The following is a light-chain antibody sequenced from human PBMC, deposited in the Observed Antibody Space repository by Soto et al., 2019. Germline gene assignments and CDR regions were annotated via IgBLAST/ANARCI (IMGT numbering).Light chain of an antibody. CDR3: VSYTSSTTYV. CDR1: SSDVGGSNF. V-gene: IGLV2-14*03. Sequence: QSALTQPASVSDSPGQSITISCTGTSSDVGGSNFVSWYQQHPGKPPKLIIYDVANRPSGVSNRFSGSKSGSTASLIISRLQTEEEADYYCVSYTSSTTYVFGTGT. J-gene: IGLJ1*01. CDR2: DVA.